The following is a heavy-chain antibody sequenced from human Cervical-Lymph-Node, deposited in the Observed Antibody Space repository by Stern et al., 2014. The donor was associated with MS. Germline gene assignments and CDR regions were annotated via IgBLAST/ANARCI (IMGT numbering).Heavy chain of an antibody. CDR2: MSFVGGNK. J-gene: IGHJ6*02. V-gene: IGHV3-30*03. CDR3: MGVGDAMHV. Sequence: VQLVESGGGVVQPGRSLTLSCAASGFSLSNSAMHWVRQAPGKGLEWVAVMSFVGGNKKYGDSVKGRFRLSRDMAHNKLCLQLNSLRLEDTAVYYCMGVGDAMHVWGQGPPVIVSS. CDR1: GFSLSNSA.